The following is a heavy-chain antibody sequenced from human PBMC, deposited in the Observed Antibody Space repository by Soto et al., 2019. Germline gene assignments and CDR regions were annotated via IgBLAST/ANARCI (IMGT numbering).Heavy chain of an antibody. V-gene: IGHV1-18*04. CDR1: GYTFTSYG. CDR2: ISAYNGNT. CDR3: ARSVVTATPTRYYYYGMDV. J-gene: IGHJ6*02. D-gene: IGHD2-21*02. Sequence: ASVKVSCKASGYTFTSYGISWVRQAPGQGLEWMGWISAYNGNTNYAQKLQGRVTMTTDTSTSTAYMELRSLRSDDTAAYYCARSVVTATPTRYYYYGMDVWGQGTTVTVSS.